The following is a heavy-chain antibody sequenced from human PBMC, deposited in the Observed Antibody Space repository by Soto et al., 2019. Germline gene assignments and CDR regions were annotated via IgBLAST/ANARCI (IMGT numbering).Heavy chain of an antibody. Sequence: QVQLVESGGGVVQPGRSLRLSCAASGFTFSSYAMHWVRQAPGKGLEWVAVISYDGSNKYYADSVKGRFTISRDNSKNTLYLQMNSLRAEDTAVYYCARVGSSSWLSYYYYGMDVWGQGTTVTVSS. J-gene: IGHJ6*02. CDR3: ARVGSSSWLSYYYYGMDV. CDR1: GFTFSSYA. V-gene: IGHV3-30-3*01. CDR2: ISYDGSNK. D-gene: IGHD6-13*01.